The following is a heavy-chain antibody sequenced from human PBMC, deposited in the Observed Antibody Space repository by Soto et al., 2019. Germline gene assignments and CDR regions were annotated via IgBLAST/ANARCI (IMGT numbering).Heavy chain of an antibody. CDR3: ARVPHIVATIGDDY. CDR2: INHSEST. V-gene: IGHV4-34*01. CDR1: GGSFSGYY. D-gene: IGHD5-12*01. Sequence: SETLSLTCAVYGGSFSGYYWSWIRQPPGKGLEWIGEINHSESTNYNPSLKSRVTISVDTSKNQFSLKLSSVTAADTAVYYCARVPHIVATIGDDYWGQGTLVTVSS. J-gene: IGHJ4*02.